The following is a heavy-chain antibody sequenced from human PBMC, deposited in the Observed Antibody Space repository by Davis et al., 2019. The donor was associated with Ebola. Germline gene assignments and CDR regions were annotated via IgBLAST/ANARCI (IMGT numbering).Heavy chain of an antibody. V-gene: IGHV3-21*01. J-gene: IGHJ4*02. CDR3: SAVAGPNAIDY. Sequence: GESLKISCAASGFTFSSYSMNWVRQAPGKGLAWVSSISSSSSYIYYADSVKGRFTISRDNAKNSLYLQMNSLRAEDTAVYYSSAVAGPNAIDYWGQGTLVTVSS. CDR1: GFTFSSYS. CDR2: ISSSSSYI. D-gene: IGHD6-19*01.